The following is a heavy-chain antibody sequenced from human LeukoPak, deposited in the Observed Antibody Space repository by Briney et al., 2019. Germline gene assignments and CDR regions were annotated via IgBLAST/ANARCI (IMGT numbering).Heavy chain of an antibody. V-gene: IGHV4-59*08. D-gene: IGHD3-10*01. CDR3: ARHGSGTSLALYP. Sequence: PSETLSLTCTVSGGSMSSYYWSWIRQSPGKGLEWVGYISYSGTTNYNPSLKSRVTISLGMSKNRFSLNLTSVTAADTAVYYCARHGSGTSLALYPWGQGTLVTVSS. CDR2: ISYSGTT. J-gene: IGHJ5*02. CDR1: GGSMSSYY.